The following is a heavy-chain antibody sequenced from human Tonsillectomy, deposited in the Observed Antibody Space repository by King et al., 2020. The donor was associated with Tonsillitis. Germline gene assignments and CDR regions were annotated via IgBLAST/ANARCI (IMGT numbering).Heavy chain of an antibody. V-gene: IGHV3-30*02. J-gene: IGHJ4*02. CDR1: GFIFRTSG. D-gene: IGHD1-1*01. Sequence: VQLVESGGGVVQPGGSLRVSCAASGFIFRTSGMHWVRQTPGKGLEWVAFIRSDGSDKYYADSIKGRFTISRDNSKNTLYLQMNTLGVEDTALYFCARDRAVTADWHGPYRDYWGQGTLVTVSS. CDR3: ARDRAVTADWHGPYRDY. CDR2: IRSDGSDK.